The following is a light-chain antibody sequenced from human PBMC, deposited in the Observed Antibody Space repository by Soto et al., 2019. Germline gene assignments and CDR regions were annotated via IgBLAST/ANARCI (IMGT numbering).Light chain of an antibody. CDR1: SSDVGGSNR. J-gene: IGLJ1*01. V-gene: IGLV2-18*02. CDR2: EVS. Sequence: QSALTQPPSVSGSLGQSVTISCTGTSSDVGGSNRVSWYQQPPGTAPKFMIYEVSNRPSGVPDRFSGSRSGNTASLTISGLQAEDEADYYCSSYTGSSTYVFGTGTKLTV. CDR3: SSYTGSSTYV.